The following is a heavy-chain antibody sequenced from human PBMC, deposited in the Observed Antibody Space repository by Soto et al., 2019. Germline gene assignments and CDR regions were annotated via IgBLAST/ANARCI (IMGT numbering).Heavy chain of an antibody. CDR2: IYYSGRT. Sequence: SETLSVTCTVSGGSISSGGYYWSWIRQHPGKGLEWIGYIYYSGRTNYNPSLKSRVTISVDTSKNQFSLKLSSVTAADTAVYYCARPTRQWLGLRYYYGMDVWGQGTTVTVSS. V-gene: IGHV4-31*03. CDR3: ARPTRQWLGLRYYYGMDV. J-gene: IGHJ6*02. CDR1: GGSISSGGYY. D-gene: IGHD6-19*01.